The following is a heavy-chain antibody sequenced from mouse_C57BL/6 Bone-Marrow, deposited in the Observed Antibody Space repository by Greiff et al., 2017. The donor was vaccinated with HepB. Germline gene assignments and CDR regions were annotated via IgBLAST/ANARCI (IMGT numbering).Heavy chain of an antibody. Sequence: VQLQQPGTELVKPGASVKLSCKASGYTFTSYWMHWVKQRPGQGLEWIGNINPSNGGTNYNEKFKSKATLTVDKSSSTAYMQLSSLTSEDSAVYYCARYGYLYYYAMDYWGQGTSVTVSS. V-gene: IGHV1-53*01. J-gene: IGHJ4*01. CDR1: GYTFTSYW. CDR3: ARYGYLYYYAMDY. CDR2: INPSNGGT. D-gene: IGHD2-2*01.